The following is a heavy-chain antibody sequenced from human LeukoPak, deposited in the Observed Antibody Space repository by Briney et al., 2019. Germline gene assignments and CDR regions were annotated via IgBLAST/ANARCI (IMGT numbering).Heavy chain of an antibody. D-gene: IGHD6-19*01. V-gene: IGHV4-59*01. CDR2: IYFNGST. CDR1: GGSISTYY. CDR3: AGYSSGWYVDY. Sequence: SETLSLTCTVSGGSISTYYWSWIRQPPGKGLEWIGYIYFNGSTDYNPSLKSRVIISVDTSNNQFSLKLSSVTAADTAVYYCAGYSSGWYVDYWGQGTLVTVSS. J-gene: IGHJ4*02.